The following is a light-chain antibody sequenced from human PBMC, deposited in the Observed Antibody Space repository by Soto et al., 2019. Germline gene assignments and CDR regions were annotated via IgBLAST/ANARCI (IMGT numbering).Light chain of an antibody. CDR3: CSYTGGTTLV. CDR1: SSDVGGYKY. V-gene: IGLV2-14*01. CDR2: EVS. Sequence: QSALTQPASVSGSPGQSITISCTGSSSDVGGYKYVSWYQQHPGKAPKLMIFEVSNRPSGVSNRFSGSKSGNTASLTISGLQAEDEGDYYCCSYTGGTTLVCGGGTQLTGL. J-gene: IGLJ2*01.